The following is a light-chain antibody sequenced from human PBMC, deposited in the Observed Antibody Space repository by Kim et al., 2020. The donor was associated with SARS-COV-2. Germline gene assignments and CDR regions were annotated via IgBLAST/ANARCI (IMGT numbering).Light chain of an antibody. CDR3: QQYNNWPPT. CDR2: GAS. Sequence: VSPGERTTLSCRASRSVSSNLAWYQQKPGQPPRLLIYGASTRATGIPARFSGSGSGTEFTHTISSLQSEDFAVYYCQQYNNWPPTFGQGTKVDIK. V-gene: IGKV3-15*01. J-gene: IGKJ1*01. CDR1: RSVSSN.